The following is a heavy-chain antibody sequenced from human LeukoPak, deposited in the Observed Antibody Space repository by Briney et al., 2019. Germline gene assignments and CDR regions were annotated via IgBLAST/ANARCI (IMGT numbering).Heavy chain of an antibody. CDR3: VKGLRSYGYSLFGY. Sequence: GGSLRLSCVASGFTFSNHAMNWVRQAPGEGLEWVSVISGGGETSYYADSVKGRFTTSRDNSKNTIYLQMNSLGAEDTAVYYCVKGLRSYGYSLFGYWGQGSLVTVSS. CDR2: ISGGGETS. J-gene: IGHJ4*02. CDR1: GFTFSNHA. V-gene: IGHV3-23*01. D-gene: IGHD5-18*01.